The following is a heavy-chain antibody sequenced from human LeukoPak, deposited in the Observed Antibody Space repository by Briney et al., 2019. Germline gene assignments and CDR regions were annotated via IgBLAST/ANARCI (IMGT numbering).Heavy chain of an antibody. Sequence: GESLKNSCKGSGYSFTSYWIGWVRQMPGKGLECMGIIYPGDSDTRYSPSFQGQVTISADKSISTAYLQWSSLKASDTAMYYCARLGDCSGGSCYSLGKNWFDPWGQGTLVTVSS. D-gene: IGHD2-15*01. CDR2: IYPGDSDT. J-gene: IGHJ5*02. V-gene: IGHV5-51*01. CDR1: GYSFTSYW. CDR3: ARLGDCSGGSCYSLGKNWFDP.